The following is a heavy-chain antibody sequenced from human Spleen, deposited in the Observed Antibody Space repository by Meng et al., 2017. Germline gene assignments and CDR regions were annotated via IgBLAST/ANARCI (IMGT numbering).Heavy chain of an antibody. CDR2: ISSDGSST. J-gene: IGHJ2*01. Sequence: VWLWESGGGLLQPGGSLRLSCAASGFTFSSFGMSWVRQAPGKGLVWVSHISSDGSSTGYADSVKGRFTVSRDNAKNTLYLQMNSLRAEDTAVYYCVRVVPHWYFDLWGRGTLVTVSS. D-gene: IGHD3-16*02. CDR3: VRVVPHWYFDL. V-gene: IGHV3-74*02. CDR1: GFTFSSFG.